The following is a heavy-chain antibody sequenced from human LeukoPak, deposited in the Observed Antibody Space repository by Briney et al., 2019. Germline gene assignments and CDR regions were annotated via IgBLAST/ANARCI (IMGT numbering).Heavy chain of an antibody. J-gene: IGHJ4*02. CDR1: GFTFSSNL. V-gene: IGHV3-74*01. D-gene: IGHD6-13*01. CDR3: ARDLGSSSWYEVDY. Sequence: GGSLRLSCAASGFTFSSNLMHWVRQAPGKGLVWVSRINSDGSSTSYADSVKGRFTISRDNAKNTLYLQMNSLRAENTAVYYCARDLGSSSWYEVDYWGQGTLVTVSS. CDR2: INSDGSST.